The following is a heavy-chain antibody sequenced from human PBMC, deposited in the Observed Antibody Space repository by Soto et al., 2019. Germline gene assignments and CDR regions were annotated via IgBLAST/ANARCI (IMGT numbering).Heavy chain of an antibody. CDR1: GDSISDYY. CDR2: VYFSGST. Sequence: QVQLQESGPGLVKPSETLSLTCTVSGDSISDYYWNWIRQPPGKGLGWLGYVYFSGSTNYNPSLKSRVTISVDTSKNQFSLKLISVTAADTAVYYCARDRCGGDCQTGGFDYWGQGTLVTVSS. CDR3: ARDRCGGDCQTGGFDY. D-gene: IGHD2-21*02. J-gene: IGHJ4*02. V-gene: IGHV4-59*01.